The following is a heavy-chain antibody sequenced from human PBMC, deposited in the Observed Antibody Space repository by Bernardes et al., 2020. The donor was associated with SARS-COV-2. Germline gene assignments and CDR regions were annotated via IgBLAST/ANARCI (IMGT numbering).Heavy chain of an antibody. Sequence: GGSLRLSCAASGFTFSSYWMHCVRQIPGRGLVWLSRISTDGSTTNYADSVKGRFTISRDNAKNTLWLQMNSLGADDTAVYYCVRGSPPGISGGPWTSEYWGQGTLVTVSS. D-gene: IGHD3-3*02. CDR3: VRGSPPGISGGPWTSEY. CDR1: GFTFSSYW. J-gene: IGHJ4*02. V-gene: IGHV3-74*01. CDR2: ISTDGSTT.